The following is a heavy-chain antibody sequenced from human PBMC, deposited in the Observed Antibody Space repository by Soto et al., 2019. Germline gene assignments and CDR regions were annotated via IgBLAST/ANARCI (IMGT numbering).Heavy chain of an antibody. Sequence: EVQLVESGGGLVQPGGSLRLSCAASGFTFSSYDMHWVRQATGKGLEWDSAIGTAGDTYYPGSVKGRFTISRENAKTSLYLQMNSLRAGDTAVYYCARGRNSSGWYKSRAFDIWGQGTMVTVSS. D-gene: IGHD6-19*01. V-gene: IGHV3-13*01. J-gene: IGHJ3*02. CDR3: ARGRNSSGWYKSRAFDI. CDR2: IGTAGDT. CDR1: GFTFSSYD.